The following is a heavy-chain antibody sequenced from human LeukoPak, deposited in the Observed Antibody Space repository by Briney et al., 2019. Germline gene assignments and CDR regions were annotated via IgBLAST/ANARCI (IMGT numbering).Heavy chain of an antibody. CDR3: ARVGNHINNWNDVSAFDI. CDR1: GGSISSSSYY. Sequence: PSETLSLTCTVSGGSISSSSYYWGWIRQPPGKGLEWIGSIYYSGSTYYNPSLKSRVTISVDTSKNQFSLKLSSVTAADTAVYYCARVGNHINNWNDVSAFDIWGQGTMVTVSS. J-gene: IGHJ3*02. V-gene: IGHV4-39*01. CDR2: IYYSGST. D-gene: IGHD1-1*01.